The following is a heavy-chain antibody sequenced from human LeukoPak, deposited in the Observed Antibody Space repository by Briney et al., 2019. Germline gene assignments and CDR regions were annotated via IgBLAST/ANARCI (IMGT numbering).Heavy chain of an antibody. J-gene: IGHJ4*02. CDR1: GYTFTTYY. CDR3: ARGDHDAGGRELPIDY. D-gene: IGHD4-23*01. Sequence: GASVKVSCKASGYTFTTYYMHWVRQAPGQGLEGRGVINPSGGSTTYAQNFQGRVTMTRDTSTSTVYMELSSLRSEDTAVYYCARGDHDAGGRELPIDYWGQGTLVTVSS. CDR2: INPSGGST. V-gene: IGHV1-46*01.